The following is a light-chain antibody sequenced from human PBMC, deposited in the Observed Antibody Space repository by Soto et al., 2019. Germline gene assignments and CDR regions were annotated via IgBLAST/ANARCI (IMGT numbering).Light chain of an antibody. CDR1: QSVSSN. CDR2: GAS. V-gene: IGKV3-15*01. J-gene: IGKJ5*01. Sequence: ERVMTQSPATLSVSPGERATLSCRASQSVSSNLAWYQQKPGQAPRLFIYGASTRATAIPPRFSGSGSGTEFTLTISRVEPEDFAVYYCQKYGDSSITFGQGTRLEIK. CDR3: QKYGDSSIT.